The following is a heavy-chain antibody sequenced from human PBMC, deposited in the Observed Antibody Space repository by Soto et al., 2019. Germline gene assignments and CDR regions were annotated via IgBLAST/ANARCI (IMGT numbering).Heavy chain of an antibody. Sequence: QVQLQESGPGLVKPSETLSLTCTVSGGSISSYYWSWIRQPPGKGLEWIGYIYYSGSTNYNPSLKSRVTISVDTSKNQSSLKLSSVTAADTAVYYCARSGSTYYDILTGYYTYYYMDVWGKGTTVTVSS. V-gene: IGHV4-59*01. CDR3: ARSGSTYYDILTGYYTYYYMDV. CDR2: IYYSGST. D-gene: IGHD3-9*01. CDR1: GGSISSYY. J-gene: IGHJ6*03.